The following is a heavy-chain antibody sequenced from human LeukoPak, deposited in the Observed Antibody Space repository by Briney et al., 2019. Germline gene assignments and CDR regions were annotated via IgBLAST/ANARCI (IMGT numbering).Heavy chain of an antibody. CDR3: VRVLIVGSRSIFEH. J-gene: IGHJ4*02. D-gene: IGHD2-21*01. V-gene: IGHV3-7*01. CDR1: GFTFSSHW. Sequence: GGSLRLSCATSGFTFSSHWMSWVRQVPGKGLAWVANINRDGSEEYYVDSVKGRVTISRDNAKNSLYLQMNSLRADDTAVYYCVRVLIVGSRSIFEHWGQGTLVTVSS. CDR2: INRDGSEE.